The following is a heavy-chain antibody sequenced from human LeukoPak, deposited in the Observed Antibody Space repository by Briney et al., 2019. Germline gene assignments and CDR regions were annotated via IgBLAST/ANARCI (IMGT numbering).Heavy chain of an antibody. CDR3: ARPPPSCSSTSCYQQY. CDR1: GFTFSDSY. CDR2: ISSTSRYT. J-gene: IGHJ4*02. D-gene: IGHD2-2*01. Sequence: GGSLRLSCAASGFTFSDSYMSWIRQAPGKGLEWVSHISSTSRYTNYTDSVKGRFTISRDNSKNTLYLQMNSLRVEDTAVYYCARPPPSCSSTSCYQQYWGQGTLVTVSS. V-gene: IGHV3-11*06.